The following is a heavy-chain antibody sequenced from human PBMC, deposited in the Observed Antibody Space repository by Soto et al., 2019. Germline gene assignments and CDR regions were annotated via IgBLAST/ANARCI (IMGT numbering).Heavy chain of an antibody. CDR1: GGSIPINY. D-gene: IGHD3-22*01. J-gene: IGHJ3*02. Sequence: SETLSLTCTVSGGSIPINYWNWIRQPPGKGLEWIGYVYYSGSTSYNPSLKSRVTISVDTSKNQFSLKLSSVTAADTAVYYCARDTIYYDDSSSYRDDAFDIWGQGTMVT. CDR2: VYYSGST. V-gene: IGHV4-59*01. CDR3: ARDTIYYDDSSSYRDDAFDI.